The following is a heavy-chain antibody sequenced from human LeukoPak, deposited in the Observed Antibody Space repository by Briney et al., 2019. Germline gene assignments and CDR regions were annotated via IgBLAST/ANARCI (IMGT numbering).Heavy chain of an antibody. CDR3: TTGPDYYDSSGITDIGWFDP. V-gene: IGHV3-15*01. D-gene: IGHD3-22*01. Sequence: GGSLRLSCAASGFTFSNAWMSWVRQAPGKGLEWVGRIKSKTDGGTTDYAAPVKGRFTISRDDSKNTLYLQMNGLKTEDTAVYYCTTGPDYYDSSGITDIGWFDPWGQGTLVTVSS. CDR1: GFTFSNAW. J-gene: IGHJ5*02. CDR2: IKSKTDGGTT.